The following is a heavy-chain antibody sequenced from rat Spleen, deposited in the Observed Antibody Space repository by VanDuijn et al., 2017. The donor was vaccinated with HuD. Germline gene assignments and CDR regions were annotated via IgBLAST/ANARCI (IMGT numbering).Heavy chain of an antibody. V-gene: IGHV5S13*01. Sequence: EVQLVESGGGLVQPGRSLKLSCAASGFTYSNYVMAWVRQAPTKGLEWVASISTGGGNTYYRDSVKGRFTISRDNAKNTLYLQMDSLRSEDTATYYCAKDKGSYWGQGVMVTVSS. CDR3: AKDKGSY. J-gene: IGHJ2*01. CDR2: ISTGGGNT. CDR1: GFTYSNYV. D-gene: IGHD4-3*01.